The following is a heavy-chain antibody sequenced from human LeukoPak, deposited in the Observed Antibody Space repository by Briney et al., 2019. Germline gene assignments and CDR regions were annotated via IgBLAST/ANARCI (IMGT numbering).Heavy chain of an antibody. D-gene: IGHD4-23*01. CDR2: IRYDGSNK. V-gene: IGHV3-30*02. J-gene: IGHJ4*02. CDR3: ARDFTVGNFFFDY. CDR1: GFTFSSYG. Sequence: GGSLRLSCAASGFTFSSYGMHWVRQAPGKGLEWVAFIRYDGSNKYYADSVKGRFTISRDNSKNTLYLQMNSLRAEDTAVYYCARDFTVGNFFFDYWGQGTLVTVSS.